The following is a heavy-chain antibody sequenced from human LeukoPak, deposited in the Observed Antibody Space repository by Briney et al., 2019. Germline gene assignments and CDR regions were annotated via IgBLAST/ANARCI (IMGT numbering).Heavy chain of an antibody. CDR1: GFTFSRYW. V-gene: IGHV3-7*01. CDR2: IKQDGSEK. J-gene: IGHJ4*02. D-gene: IGHD3-10*01. CDR3: ARARYSGSYNFDY. Sequence: GGSLRLSCAASGFTFSRYWMSWVRQAPGKGLEWVANIKQDGSEKYYVDSVKGRLTISRDNAKNSLYLQMNSLRAEDTAVYYCARARYSGSYNFDYWGQGTLVTVSS.